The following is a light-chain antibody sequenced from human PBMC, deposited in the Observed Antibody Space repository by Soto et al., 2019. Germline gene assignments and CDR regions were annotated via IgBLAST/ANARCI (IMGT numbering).Light chain of an antibody. Sequence: VVAQSPATLSVSPGERATLSCRTSRSVNNRVAGYQQKPGQAPRLLIYGASTRATGIPARCSGSGFGTEFTLTISSLQSEDLAVYYCQHYDASWAFGRGTKVEIE. CDR1: RSVNNR. V-gene: IGKV3-15*01. CDR3: QHYDASWA. J-gene: IGKJ4*02. CDR2: GAS.